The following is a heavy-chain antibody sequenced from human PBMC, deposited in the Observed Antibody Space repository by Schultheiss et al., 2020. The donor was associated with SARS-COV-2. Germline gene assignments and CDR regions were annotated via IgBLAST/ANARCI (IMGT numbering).Heavy chain of an antibody. CDR2: IYHSGST. CDR1: GGSISSSNW. Sequence: TLSLTCAVSGGSISSSNWWSWVRQPPGKGLEWIGEIYHSGSTNYNPSLKSRVTISVDTSKNQFSLKLSSVTAADTAVYYCARHLGAQRYYYYYYGMDVWGQGTTVTVSS. D-gene: IGHD2-2*01. J-gene: IGHJ6*02. CDR3: ARHLGAQRYYYYYYGMDV. V-gene: IGHV4-4*02.